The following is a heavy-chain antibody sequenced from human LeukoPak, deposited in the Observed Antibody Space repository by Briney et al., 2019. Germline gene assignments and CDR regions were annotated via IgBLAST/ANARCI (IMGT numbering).Heavy chain of an antibody. V-gene: IGHV1-18*01. Sequence: ASVKVSCKASGYTFASYGTNWVRQAPGQGLEWMGWISTYNADTNYAQKFQGRVTMTAETSTSTAYMELRGLRSDDTAVYYCTRDLGQWLLQGIFFDYWGQGTLVTVSS. CDR1: GYTFASYG. D-gene: IGHD5-12*01. CDR3: TRDLGQWLLQGIFFDY. CDR2: ISTYNADT. J-gene: IGHJ4*02.